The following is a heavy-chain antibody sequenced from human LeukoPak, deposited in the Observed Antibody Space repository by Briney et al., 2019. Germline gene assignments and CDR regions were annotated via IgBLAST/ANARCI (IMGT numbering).Heavy chain of an antibody. V-gene: IGHV3-23*01. Sequence: GGSLRLSCAASGFSFSNFAMSWVRQVPGKGLEWVSAASGSGRNTYYAESVKGRLTISRDNSKDTLYLQMNSLRAEDTALYYCATDLAWTPNGYEFDDFDSWGQGTLVTVSS. CDR2: ASGSGRNT. D-gene: IGHD5-12*01. J-gene: IGHJ4*02. CDR1: GFSFSNFA. CDR3: ATDLAWTPNGYEFDDFDS.